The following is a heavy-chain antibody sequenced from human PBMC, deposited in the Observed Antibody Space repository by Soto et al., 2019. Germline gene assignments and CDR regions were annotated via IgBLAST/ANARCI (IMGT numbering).Heavy chain of an antibody. Sequence: KPSETLSLTCAISGYSISSYYYWAWIRQPPGKGLEWIGSIYHGVSTYYNPSLKSRVTISLGTSTNQFSLKLDSVTAADTAVYYCARDLSYYDRSAYYSFDCWGQGTLLTVSS. CDR3: ARDLSYYDRSAYYSFDC. J-gene: IGHJ4*02. D-gene: IGHD3-22*01. CDR1: GYSISSYYY. CDR2: IYHGVST. V-gene: IGHV4-38-2*02.